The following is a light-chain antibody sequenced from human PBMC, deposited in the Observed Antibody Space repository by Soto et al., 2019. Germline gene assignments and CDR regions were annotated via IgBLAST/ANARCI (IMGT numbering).Light chain of an antibody. V-gene: IGKV3-20*01. CDR2: AAS. Sequence: EIVLTQSPGTLSLSPGERATLSCRASQSVSSSYLAWYQQKPGQAPRLLIYAASSRATGIPDRFSGSGSGTDFTLTISRLEPEDFAVYYCQQYGSSRELTSGGGTKVEIK. CDR3: QQYGSSRELT. CDR1: QSVSSSY. J-gene: IGKJ4*01.